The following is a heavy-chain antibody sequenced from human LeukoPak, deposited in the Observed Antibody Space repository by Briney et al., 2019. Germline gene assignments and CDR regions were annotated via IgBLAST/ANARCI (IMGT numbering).Heavy chain of an antibody. V-gene: IGHV4-39*07. CDR2: IYYSGST. J-gene: IGHJ5*02. CDR1: GGSISSSSYY. D-gene: IGHD6-13*01. CDR3: ARVGAVIAAAGKGWFDP. Sequence: SETLSLTCTVSGGSISSSSYYWGWIRQPPGKGLEWIGSIYYSGSTYYNPSLKSRVTISVDTSKNQFSLKLSSVTAADTAVYYCARVGAVIAAAGKGWFDPWGQGTLVTVSS.